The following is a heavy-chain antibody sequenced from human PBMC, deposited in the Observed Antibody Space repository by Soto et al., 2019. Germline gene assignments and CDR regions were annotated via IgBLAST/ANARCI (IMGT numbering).Heavy chain of an antibody. CDR3: AKDSGYCSGGSCWFDP. D-gene: IGHD2-15*01. CDR2: ISGSGGST. Sequence: PGGSLRLSCAASGFTFSSYAMSWVRQAPGKGLEWVSAISGSGGSTYYADSVKGRFTISRDNSKNTLYLQMNSLRAEDTAVYYCAKDSGYCSGGSCWFDPWGQGTLVTVSS. V-gene: IGHV3-23*01. CDR1: GFTFSSYA. J-gene: IGHJ5*02.